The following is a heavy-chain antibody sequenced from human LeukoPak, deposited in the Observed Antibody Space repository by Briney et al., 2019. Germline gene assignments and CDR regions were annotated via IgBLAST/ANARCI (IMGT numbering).Heavy chain of an antibody. J-gene: IGHJ6*02. CDR2: ISGSGGST. Sequence: GGSLRLSCAASGFTSSSYAMSWVRQAPGKGLEWVSAISGSGGSTYYADSVKGRFTISRDNSKNTLYLQMNSLRAEDTAVYYCAILGKQWLVNAYYGMDVWGQGTTVTVSS. CDR3: AILGKQWLVNAYYGMDV. D-gene: IGHD6-19*01. CDR1: GFTSSSYA. V-gene: IGHV3-23*01.